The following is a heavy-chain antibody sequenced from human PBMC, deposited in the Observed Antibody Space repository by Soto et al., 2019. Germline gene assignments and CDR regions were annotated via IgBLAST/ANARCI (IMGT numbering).Heavy chain of an antibody. CDR1: WGSCIGCY. J-gene: IGHJ5*02. CDR3: ARGGHGDYWFDP. CDR2: INHSGST. D-gene: IGHD4-17*01. Sequence: AXXTLCLRCGVGWGSCIGCYWRCIPQPPGKGLEWIGEINHSGSTNYNPSLKSRVTISVDTSKNQFSLKLSSVTAADTAVYYCARGGHGDYWFDPWGQGTLVTVSS. V-gene: IGHV4-34*01.